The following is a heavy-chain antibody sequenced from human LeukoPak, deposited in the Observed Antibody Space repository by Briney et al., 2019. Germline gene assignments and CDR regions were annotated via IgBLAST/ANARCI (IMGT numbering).Heavy chain of an antibody. CDR2: IYYSGST. CDR3: AREGYSYANDY. V-gene: IGHV4-39*07. CDR1: GGSISSSSYY. Sequence: SETLSLTCTVSGGSISSSSYYWGWIRQPPGKGLEWIGSIYYSGSTYYNPSLMSRVTISVDTSKNQFSLKLSSVTAADTAVYYCAREGYSYANDYWGQGTLVTVSS. J-gene: IGHJ4*02. D-gene: IGHD5-18*01.